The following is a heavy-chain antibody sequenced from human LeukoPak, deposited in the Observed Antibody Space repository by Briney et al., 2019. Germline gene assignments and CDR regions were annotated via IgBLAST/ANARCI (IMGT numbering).Heavy chain of an antibody. Sequence: ASVKVSCRASGYTFTGYYMHWVRQAPGQGLEWMGWINPNSGGTNYAQKFQGRVTMTRDTSISTAYMELSRLRSDDTAVYYCARASTYIVVVVAARGIDWFDPWGQGTPVTVSS. J-gene: IGHJ5*02. CDR1: GYTFTGYY. CDR3: ARASTYIVVVVAARGIDWFDP. D-gene: IGHD2-15*01. V-gene: IGHV1-2*02. CDR2: INPNSGGT.